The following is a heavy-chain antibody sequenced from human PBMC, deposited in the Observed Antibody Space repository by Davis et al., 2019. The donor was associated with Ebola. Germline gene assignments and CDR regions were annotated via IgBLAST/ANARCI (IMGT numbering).Heavy chain of an antibody. D-gene: IGHD6-19*01. CDR1: GGFFSGQY. Sequence: PGGSLRLSCGVYGGFFSGQYWTWIRQSPGKGLEWIGEISHSGRNNYNPSLKSRVAITLDTSQNQVFLDLTSVTAADTAQYYCAGIRGQWLEDWGPGSLVTVSS. CDR2: ISHSGRN. CDR3: AGIRGQWLED. V-gene: IGHV4-34*01. J-gene: IGHJ4*02.